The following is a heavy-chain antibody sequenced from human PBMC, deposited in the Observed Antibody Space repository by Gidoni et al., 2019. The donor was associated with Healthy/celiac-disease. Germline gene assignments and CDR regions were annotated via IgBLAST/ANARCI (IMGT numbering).Heavy chain of an antibody. J-gene: IGHJ4*02. CDR3: ARGGQRGFPFDY. Sequence: EVQLVQSGAEVKKPGESLKISCKGSGYSFTSYWIGWVRQMPGKGLEGLGIIYPGSSDTRYRPSFQGQVPISADQSLSPAYLPLSSLQASDTALYYCARGGQRGFPFDYWGQGTLVTVSS. CDR2: IYPGSSDT. CDR1: GYSFTSYW. V-gene: IGHV5-51*03. D-gene: IGHD6-25*01.